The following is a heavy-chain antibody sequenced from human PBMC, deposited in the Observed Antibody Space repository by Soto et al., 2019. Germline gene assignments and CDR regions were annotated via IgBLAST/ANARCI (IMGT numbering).Heavy chain of an antibody. D-gene: IGHD5-12*01. J-gene: IGHJ3*02. CDR3: ARNRGPIVATDHDAFDI. CDR2: IYSGGST. CDR1: GFTVSSNY. V-gene: IGHV3-66*01. Sequence: GSLRLSCAASGFTVSSNYMSWVRQAPGKGLEWVSVIYSGGSTYYADSVKGRFTISRDNSKNTLYLQMNSLRAEDTAVYYCARNRGPIVATDHDAFDIWGQGTMVTVSS.